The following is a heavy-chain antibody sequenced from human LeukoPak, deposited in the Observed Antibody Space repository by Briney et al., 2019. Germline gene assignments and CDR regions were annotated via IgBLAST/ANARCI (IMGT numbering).Heavy chain of an antibody. CDR1: GFTFSSFA. CDR3: AKVRSRWLQPNFDY. Sequence: GGSLRLSCAASGFTFSSFAMSWVRQAPGKGLEWVSAISGSGGSTYYADSVKGRFTISRDNSKNTLYLQMNSLRAEDTAVYYCAKVRSRWLQPNFDYWGQGTLVTVSS. J-gene: IGHJ4*02. CDR2: ISGSGGST. V-gene: IGHV3-23*01. D-gene: IGHD5-24*01.